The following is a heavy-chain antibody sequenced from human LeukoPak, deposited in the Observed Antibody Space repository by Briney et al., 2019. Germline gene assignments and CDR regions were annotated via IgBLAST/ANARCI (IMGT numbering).Heavy chain of an antibody. CDR1: GYSISSGYY. CDR2: IYHSGST. CDR3: ARTGCSGGSCYDY. J-gene: IGHJ4*02. D-gene: IGHD2-15*01. V-gene: IGHV4-38-2*02. Sequence: ASETLSLTCTVSGYSISSGYYWGWIRQLPGKGLEWIGSIYHSGSTYYNPSLKSRVTISVDTSKNQFSLKLSSVTAADTAVYYCARTGCSGGSCYDYWGQGTLVTVSS.